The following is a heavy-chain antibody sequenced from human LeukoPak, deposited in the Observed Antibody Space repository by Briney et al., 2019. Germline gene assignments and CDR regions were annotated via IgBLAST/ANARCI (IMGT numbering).Heavy chain of an antibody. Sequence: GGSLILSCAASGFMFTNFAFHWVRQAPGKGPECVATVSYDGKYEFYSDSAKGRFSISRNDSDNTVHLQMHSLRPEDSAVFYCAKVRGPLYYYAVDAWGQGTKVTVSS. CDR2: VSYDGKYE. D-gene: IGHD1-14*01. J-gene: IGHJ6*02. CDR1: GFMFTNFA. CDR3: AKVRGPLYYYAVDA. V-gene: IGHV3-30*18.